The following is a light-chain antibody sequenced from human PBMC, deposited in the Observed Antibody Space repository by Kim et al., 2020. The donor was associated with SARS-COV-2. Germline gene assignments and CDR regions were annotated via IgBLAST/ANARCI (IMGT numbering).Light chain of an antibody. CDR3: QHYNAYPVS. J-gene: IGKJ2*01. CDR1: QSISSW. V-gene: IGKV1-5*03. Sequence: DIQMTQSPSSLSASVGDRVTITCRASQSISSWLAWYQQKPGKAPKLLMYKASILEGGVPSRFSGSGSGTEFTLTISTLQPDDFATYYCQHYNAYPVSFGQGTKLEI. CDR2: KAS.